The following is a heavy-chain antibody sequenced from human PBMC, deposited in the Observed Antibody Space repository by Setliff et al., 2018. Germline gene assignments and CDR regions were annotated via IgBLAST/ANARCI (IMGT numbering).Heavy chain of an antibody. J-gene: IGHJ6*03. CDR1: GFTVSSNF. V-gene: IGHV3-66*02. CDR2: IYSGGST. D-gene: IGHD3-3*01. CDR3: ARGDNGHWSGYSPVSGKSAYYYMDV. Sequence: GGSLRLSCAASGFTVSSNFMSWVRQAPGKGLEWVSVIYSGGSTNYADSVKGRFTISRDNSKNTLYLQMNSLRAEDTAVYYCARGDNGHWSGYSPVSGKSAYYYMDVWGKGTTVTVSS.